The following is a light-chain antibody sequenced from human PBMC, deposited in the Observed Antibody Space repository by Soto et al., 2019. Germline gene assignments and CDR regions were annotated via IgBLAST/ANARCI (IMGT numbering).Light chain of an antibody. CDR3: QQYYSTPRT. V-gene: IGKV4-1*01. J-gene: IGKJ1*01. Sequence: DSLLTHSPDSLAVSLGERTTINCRSSQSVLYSSNNKDYLAWYQQKPGQPPKLLIYWAFTRESGVPDRFSGSGSGTDFTLTISSLQAEDVAVYYCQQYYSTPRTFGQGTKV. CDR1: QSVLYSSNNKDY. CDR2: WAF.